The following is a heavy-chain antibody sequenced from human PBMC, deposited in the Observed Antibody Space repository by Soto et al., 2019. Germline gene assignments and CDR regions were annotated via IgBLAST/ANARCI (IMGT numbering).Heavy chain of an antibody. V-gene: IGHV3-30-3*01. CDR2: ISYDGSNK. CDR1: GFTFSSYA. J-gene: IGHJ3*02. CDR3: ARDHYYGSGILGSDAFDI. D-gene: IGHD3-10*01. Sequence: GGSLRLSCAASGFTFSSYAMHWVRQAPGKGLEWVAVISYDGSNKYYADSVKGRFTISRDNSKNTLYLQMNSLRAEDTAVYYCARDHYYGSGILGSDAFDIWGQGTMVTVSS.